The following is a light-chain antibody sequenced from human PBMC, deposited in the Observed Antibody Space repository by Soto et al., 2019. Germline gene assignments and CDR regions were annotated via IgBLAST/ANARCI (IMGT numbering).Light chain of an antibody. CDR2: GAS. CDR1: QSVSSD. V-gene: IGKV3-15*01. CDR3: QQYNTWHPKMA. J-gene: IGKJ1*01. Sequence: VMTRSPATLSVFPGETATLSCRASQSVSSDLAWYQQRPGQAPRLLIYGASTRATGIPARFRGSGSGTEFRLTISSLQSEDFATYYCQQYNTWHPKMAFGRGTKV.